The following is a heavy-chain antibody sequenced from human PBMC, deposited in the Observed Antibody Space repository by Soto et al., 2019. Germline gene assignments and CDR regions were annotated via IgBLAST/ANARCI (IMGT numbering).Heavy chain of an antibody. Sequence: QVQLQESGPGLVKPSQTLSLTCTVSGGSVSSGGHYWSWIRQPPGKGLEWIGYIYYSGSTDYNPSLKSRLTISVDTSKNHFSLMLSSVTAADTAVYYCARLTASAVLDYWGQGTLVTVSS. CDR3: ARLTASAVLDY. D-gene: IGHD5-18*01. CDR2: IYYSGST. V-gene: IGHV4-31*03. CDR1: GGSVSSGGHY. J-gene: IGHJ4*02.